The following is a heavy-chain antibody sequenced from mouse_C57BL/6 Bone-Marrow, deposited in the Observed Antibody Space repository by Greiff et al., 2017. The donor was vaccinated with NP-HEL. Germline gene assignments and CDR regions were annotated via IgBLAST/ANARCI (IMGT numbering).Heavy chain of an antibody. CDR2: IWSGGST. V-gene: IGHV2-2*01. Sequence: QVQLKESGPGLVQPSQSLSITCTVSGFSLTSYGVHWVSQSPGKGLEWLGVIWSGGSTDYNAAFISRLSISKDKSKIQVFLKMNSLQADDTAIYYCATYYSNYGFAYWGQGTLVTVSA. CDR3: ATYYSNYGFAY. CDR1: GFSLTSYG. D-gene: IGHD2-5*01. J-gene: IGHJ3*01.